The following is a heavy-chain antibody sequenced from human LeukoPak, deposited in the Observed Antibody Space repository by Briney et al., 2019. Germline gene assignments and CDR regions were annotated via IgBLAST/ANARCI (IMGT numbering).Heavy chain of an antibody. CDR2: ISISGTTI. Sequence: PGGSLRLSCAASGSAFTDYYMSWIRQAPGKGLDWVSYISISGTTINYADSVKGRFTFSRDNAKNSLYLQMNSLRAEDTAVYYCARAGRLQYGDYVAFDYWGQGTLVTVSS. CDR1: GSAFTDYY. V-gene: IGHV3-11*01. D-gene: IGHD4-17*01. CDR3: ARAGRLQYGDYVAFDY. J-gene: IGHJ4*02.